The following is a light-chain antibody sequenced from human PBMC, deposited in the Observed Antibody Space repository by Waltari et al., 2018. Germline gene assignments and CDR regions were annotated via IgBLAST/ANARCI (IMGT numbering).Light chain of an antibody. CDR2: NDN. J-gene: IGLJ3*02. Sequence: QSVLTQPPSVSGTPGQRVTISCSGTNSNIGGNSVHWYQQLPGTAPKLLTYNDNQGPSGVPDRFSASKSGTSASLAITGLQSEDDAYYYCAVWDDSLGGVFGGGTKLTVL. CDR1: NSNIGGNS. CDR3: AVWDDSLGGV. V-gene: IGLV1-44*01.